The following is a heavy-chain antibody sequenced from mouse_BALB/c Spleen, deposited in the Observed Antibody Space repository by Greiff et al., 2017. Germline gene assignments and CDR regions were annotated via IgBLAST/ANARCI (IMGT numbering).Heavy chain of an antibody. CDR2: INPYNGDT. CDR1: GYSFTGYF. J-gene: IGHJ4*01. D-gene: IGHD1-2*01. V-gene: IGHV1-37*01. Sequence: DVKLVESGPELVKPGASVKISCKASGYSFTGYFMNWVKQSHGKSLEWIGRINPYNGDTFYNQKFKGKATLTVDKSSSTAHMELLSLTSEDSAVYYCGRCYYGYGYAMDYWGQGTSVTVSS. CDR3: GRCYYGYGYAMDY.